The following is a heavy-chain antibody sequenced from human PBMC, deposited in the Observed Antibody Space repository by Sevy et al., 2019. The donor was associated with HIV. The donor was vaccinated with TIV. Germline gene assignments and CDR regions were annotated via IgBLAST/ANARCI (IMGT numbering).Heavy chain of an antibody. Sequence: GGSLRLSCAASGFTFSSYAMSWVRQAPGKGLEWVSAISIIGTRTYYADSVKGRFTISRDNSKNTLFLQMNSLRAEDTAVYYCAYYDGRVLNYFDYWGQGTLVTVSS. CDR2: ISIIGTRT. J-gene: IGHJ4*02. CDR3: AYYDGRVLNYFDY. V-gene: IGHV3-23*01. D-gene: IGHD3-22*01. CDR1: GFTFSSYA.